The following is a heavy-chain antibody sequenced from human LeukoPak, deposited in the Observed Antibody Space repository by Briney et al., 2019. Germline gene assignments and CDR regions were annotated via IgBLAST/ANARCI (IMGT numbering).Heavy chain of an antibody. CDR1: VFTFSAYW. J-gene: IGHJ4*02. V-gene: IGHV3-7*05. CDR3: ARLPLTARRHFDF. D-gene: IGHD5-18*01. Sequence: GGSLRLSCAASVFTFSAYWMSWVRQTPEKGLEWVANIKEDGSEKYYVDYVKGRFIISRDIAKNSLYVQMNSLRAEDTAVYYCARLPLTARRHFDFWGQGTQVTVSS. CDR2: IKEDGSEK.